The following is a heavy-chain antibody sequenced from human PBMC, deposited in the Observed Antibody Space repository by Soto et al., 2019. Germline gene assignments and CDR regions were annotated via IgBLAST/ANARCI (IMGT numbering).Heavy chain of an antibody. CDR1: GFTFIGSS. J-gene: IGHJ4*02. Sequence: QVQLVQSGAEVKKPGASVQVSCKASGFTFIGSSIHWLRQAPGQNLQWLGWIDTNNGRTKYSQTFKGRVTISRDTSASTTYMDLNSLRSEDTAVYYCARGHWTQTLADYYLDFWAQGTLVTVSS. CDR3: ARGHWTQTLADYYLDF. V-gene: IGHV1-3*04. CDR2: IDTNNGRT. D-gene: IGHD1-1*01.